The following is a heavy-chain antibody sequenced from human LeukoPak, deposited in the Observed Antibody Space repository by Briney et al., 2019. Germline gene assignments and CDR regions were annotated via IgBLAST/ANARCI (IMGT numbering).Heavy chain of an antibody. Sequence: PSETLSLTCTVSGGSISSSSYYWGWIRQPPGKGLEWIGSIYYSGSTYYNPSLKSRVTISIDTSKNQFSLKLSSVTAADTAVYYCARWGYYDILTGYSPWYFDYWGQGTLVTVSS. CDR1: GGSISSSSYY. CDR2: IYYSGST. D-gene: IGHD3-9*01. J-gene: IGHJ4*02. CDR3: ARWGYYDILTGYSPWYFDY. V-gene: IGHV4-39*01.